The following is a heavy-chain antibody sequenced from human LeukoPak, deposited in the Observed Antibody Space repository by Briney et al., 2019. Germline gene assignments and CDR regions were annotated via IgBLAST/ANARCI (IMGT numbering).Heavy chain of an antibody. Sequence: ASVKVSCKTSVYTFTGYYMHWVRQAPGQGLEWMGWINPNTGGTNYAQNFQGRVTMTSDTSISTAYMELSSLRSDDTAMYYCARAPMIVVVFPPRLDFWGQGTLVTVPS. V-gene: IGHV1-2*02. CDR2: INPNTGGT. CDR3: ARAPMIVVVFPPRLDF. J-gene: IGHJ4*02. D-gene: IGHD3-22*01. CDR1: VYTFTGYY.